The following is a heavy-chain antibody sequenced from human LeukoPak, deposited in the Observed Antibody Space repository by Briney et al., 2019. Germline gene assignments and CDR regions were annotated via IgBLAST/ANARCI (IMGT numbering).Heavy chain of an antibody. CDR3: ERSTPPIYYYDSSGCSHFDY. J-gene: IGHJ4*02. CDR1: GYTFTSYY. Sequence: GASVKLSCKASGYTFTSYYMHWVRQAPGQGLEWMGIINSSGGSTTYAEKFQGSVTITRDTSTNTVYMALGSLRSEDTAVYYCERSTPPIYYYDSSGCSHFDYWGQGTLVTVSS. V-gene: IGHV1-46*01. CDR2: INSSGGST. D-gene: IGHD3-22*01.